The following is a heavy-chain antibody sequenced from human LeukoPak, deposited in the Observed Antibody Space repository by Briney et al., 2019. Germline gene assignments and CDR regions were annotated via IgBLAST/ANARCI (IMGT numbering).Heavy chain of an antibody. CDR3: ARDLGPDIVVVPAAIHRNDYYYYGMDV. CDR2: ISYDGSHK. V-gene: IGHV3-30*04. J-gene: IGHJ6*02. Sequence: GRSLRLSCAASGFTFSSYALHWVRQAPGKGLEWVALISYDGSHKYYADSVKGRFTISRDNSKNTLYLQMKSLRAEDTAVYYCARDLGPDIVVVPAAIHRNDYYYYGMDVWGQGTTVTVSS. D-gene: IGHD2-2*01. CDR1: GFTFSSYA.